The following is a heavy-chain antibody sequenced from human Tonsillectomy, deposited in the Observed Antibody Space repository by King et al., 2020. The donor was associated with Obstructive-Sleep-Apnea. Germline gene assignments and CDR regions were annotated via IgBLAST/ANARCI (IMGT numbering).Heavy chain of an antibody. V-gene: IGHV3-33*06. D-gene: IGHD1-14*01. CDR3: AKGVGRK. Sequence: VQLVESGGGVVQPGRSLRLSCGASGFNFSNYGMHWVRQAPGKGLEWVAVIWYDGSNKYYADSVKGRFTISRDNSKNTLDLQMNSLGAEDTAVYYCAKGVGRKWGQGTLVTVSS. CDR2: IWYDGSNK. J-gene: IGHJ4*02. CDR1: GFNFSNYG.